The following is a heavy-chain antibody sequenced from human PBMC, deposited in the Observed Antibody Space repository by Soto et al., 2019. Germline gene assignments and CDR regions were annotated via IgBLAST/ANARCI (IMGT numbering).Heavy chain of an antibody. CDR3: ARDAGSSGWGYYYYGMDV. Sequence: QVQLVESGGGVVQPGRSLRLSCAASGFTFSSYAMHWVRQAPGKGLEWVAVISYDGSNKYYADSVKGRFTISRDNSKNTXXLQMNSLRAEDTAVYYCARDAGSSGWGYYYYGMDVWGQGTTVTVSS. CDR2: ISYDGSNK. D-gene: IGHD6-19*01. V-gene: IGHV3-30-3*01. CDR1: GFTFSSYA. J-gene: IGHJ6*02.